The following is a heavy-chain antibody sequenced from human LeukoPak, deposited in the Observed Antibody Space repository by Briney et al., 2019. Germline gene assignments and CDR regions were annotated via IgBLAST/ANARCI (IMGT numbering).Heavy chain of an antibody. Sequence: GGSLRLSCAASGFPFSRSWVQWARQAPGKGLVWVSRINDDGSSTTYADSVKGRFTISRDNAKNTLHLQMNSLRAEDTAVYYYVRIDWHIDSWGQGTLVTVSS. CDR3: VRIDWHIDS. J-gene: IGHJ4*02. CDR1: GFPFSRSW. D-gene: IGHD1/OR15-1a*01. CDR2: INDDGSST. V-gene: IGHV3-74*01.